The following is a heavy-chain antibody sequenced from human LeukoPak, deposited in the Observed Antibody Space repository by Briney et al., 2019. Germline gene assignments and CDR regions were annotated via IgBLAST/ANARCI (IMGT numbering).Heavy chain of an antibody. Sequence: GGSLRLSCAASGFTFSSYWMSWVRQAPGKGLEWVSYISSSGSTTKYADSVKGRFTISRDNSKNTLYLQMNSLRAEDAAVYYCAKDGYSSIPGFHFEYWGQGTPVTVSS. CDR1: GFTFSSYW. D-gene: IGHD6-13*01. CDR2: ISSSGSTT. V-gene: IGHV3-23*01. J-gene: IGHJ4*02. CDR3: AKDGYSSIPGFHFEY.